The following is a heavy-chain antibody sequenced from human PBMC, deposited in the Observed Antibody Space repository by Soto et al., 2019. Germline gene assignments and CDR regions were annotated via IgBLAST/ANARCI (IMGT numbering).Heavy chain of an antibody. CDR1: GFTFSSYW. V-gene: IGHV3-74*01. J-gene: IGHJ4*02. CDR2: INSDGSTT. CDR3: ARDTMATDPFDY. Sequence: EVQLVESGGGLVQPGGSLRLSCAASGFTFSSYWMHWVRQVPGKGLVWVSRINSDGSTTRYADSVKGRFTSSRDNAKNTLYLQMNSLRAEDTAVYSCARDTMATDPFDYWGQGTLVTVSS. D-gene: IGHD5-12*01.